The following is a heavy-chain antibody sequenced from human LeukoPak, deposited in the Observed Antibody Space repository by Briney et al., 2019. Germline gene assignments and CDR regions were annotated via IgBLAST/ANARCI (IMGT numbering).Heavy chain of an antibody. CDR2: ISDSGANT. J-gene: IGHJ2*01. D-gene: IGHD6-19*01. CDR1: GFTLSTYA. V-gene: IGHV3-23*01. Sequence: GGSLRLSCAASGFTLSTYAMSWVRQAPGKGLEWVSTISDSGANTYYADSVRGRLTISRDNSKNTLYLQKNSLRADDTAIYYCAKSMTLQWRGFFDLWGRGTHVTVSS. CDR3: AKSMTLQWRGFFDL.